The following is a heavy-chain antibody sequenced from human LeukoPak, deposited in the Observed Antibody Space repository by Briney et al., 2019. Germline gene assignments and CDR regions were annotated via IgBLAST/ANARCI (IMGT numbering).Heavy chain of an antibody. D-gene: IGHD3-22*01. J-gene: IGHJ5*02. V-gene: IGHV1-2*04. CDR1: GGTFSSYA. Sequence: ASVKVSCKASGGTFSSYAISWVRQAPGQGLEWMGWINPNSGGTNYAQKFQGWVTMTRDTSISTAYMELSRLRSDDTAVYYCARGFPGAYYDSSGYYSNWFDPWGQGTLVTVSS. CDR3: ARGFPGAYYDSSGYYSNWFDP. CDR2: INPNSGGT.